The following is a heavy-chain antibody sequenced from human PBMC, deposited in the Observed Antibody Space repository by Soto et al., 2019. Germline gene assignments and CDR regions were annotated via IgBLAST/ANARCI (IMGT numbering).Heavy chain of an antibody. CDR2: IHHTGST. Sequence: QLQLHESGPGLVKPSETLSLTCSVSGGSISSSSTSFWAWIRQPPGKGLEWIGSIHHTGSTSYNPSLWSRVTFSVDTPRNVFSLCLNSVTAADTAAYSCVRLVTPSYGRDYIDFWGQGTLVTVSS. J-gene: IGHJ4*02. D-gene: IGHD5-18*01. V-gene: IGHV4-39*01. CDR3: VRLVTPSYGRDYIDF. CDR1: GGSISSSSTSF.